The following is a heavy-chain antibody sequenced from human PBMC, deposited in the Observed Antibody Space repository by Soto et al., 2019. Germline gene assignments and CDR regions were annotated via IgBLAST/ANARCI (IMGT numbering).Heavy chain of an antibody. Sequence: QVQLVQSGAEVKKPGASVKVSCKASGYTFTSYAMHWVRQAPGQRLEWMGWINAGNGNTKYSQKFQGRVTITRDTSASTAYMELSSLRSEDTAVYYCAREGDSGWSDFDYWGQGTLVTVSS. CDR1: GYTFTSYA. D-gene: IGHD6-19*01. J-gene: IGHJ4*02. CDR2: INAGNGNT. CDR3: AREGDSGWSDFDY. V-gene: IGHV1-3*01.